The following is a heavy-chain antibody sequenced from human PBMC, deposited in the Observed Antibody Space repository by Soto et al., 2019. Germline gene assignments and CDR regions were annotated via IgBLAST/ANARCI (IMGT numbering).Heavy chain of an antibody. D-gene: IGHD6-19*01. Sequence: GGSLRLSCTASGFTFGDYAMSWVRHAPGKGLEWVGFIRSKAYGGTTEYAASVKGRFTISRDDSKSIAYLQMNSLKTEDTAVYYCTREVGSSGWTRYYYYYGMDVWGQGTTVTVSS. V-gene: IGHV3-49*04. CDR2: IRSKAYGGTT. J-gene: IGHJ6*02. CDR3: TREVGSSGWTRYYYYYGMDV. CDR1: GFTFGDYA.